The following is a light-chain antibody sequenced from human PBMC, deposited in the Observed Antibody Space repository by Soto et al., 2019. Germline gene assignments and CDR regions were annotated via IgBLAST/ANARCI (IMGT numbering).Light chain of an antibody. CDR3: TSYKSSSTYV. CDR2: EVS. Sequence: QSVLTQPASVSGSPGQSITISCTGTSSDVGGYNYVSWYQHHPGKAPKLIIYEVSNRPSGVSNRFSGSKSGNTASLTVSRLQAEDEAHYYCTSYKSSSTYVFGTGTKVTVL. J-gene: IGLJ1*01. CDR1: SSDVGGYNY. V-gene: IGLV2-14*01.